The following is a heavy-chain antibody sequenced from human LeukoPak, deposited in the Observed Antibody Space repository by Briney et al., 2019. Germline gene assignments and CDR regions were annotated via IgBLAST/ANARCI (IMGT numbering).Heavy chain of an antibody. V-gene: IGHV3-23*01. CDR1: GFTFSSYA. CDR3: AKGGRWLQFNY. CDR2: ISGSGGST. D-gene: IGHD5-24*01. J-gene: IGHJ4*02. Sequence: GGPLRLSCADSGFTFSSYAMRWVRQAPGKGLEWVSAISGSGGSTYYADSVKGRFTISRDNSKNTLYLQMNSLRAEDTAVYYCAKGGRWLQFNYWGQGTLVTVSS.